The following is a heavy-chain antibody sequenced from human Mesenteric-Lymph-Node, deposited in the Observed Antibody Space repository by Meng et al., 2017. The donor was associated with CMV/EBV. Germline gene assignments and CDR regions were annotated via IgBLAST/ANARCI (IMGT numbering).Heavy chain of an antibody. V-gene: IGHV4-4*02. CDR3: ARGGTGSLDS. Sequence: CAGSGGSVRRRNWWRGVRQAPGKGLEWIGEVYHSGSTNYNPALKSRVTISVDKSENQFSLKVSSVTAADTAVYYCARGGTGSLDSWGQGSLVTVSS. CDR1: GGSVRRRNW. D-gene: IGHD2-8*02. CDR2: VYHSGST. J-gene: IGHJ4*02.